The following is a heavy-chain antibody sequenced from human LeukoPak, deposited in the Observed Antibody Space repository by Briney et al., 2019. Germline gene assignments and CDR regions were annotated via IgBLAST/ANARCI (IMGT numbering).Heavy chain of an antibody. J-gene: IGHJ5*02. CDR3: ARDRGSSTSVYNWFDP. D-gene: IGHD2-2*01. CDR2: ISSSSSYK. CDR1: GFTFSSYE. Sequence: GGSLRLSCAASGFTFSSYEMNWVRQAPGKGLEWVSSISSSSSYKYYADSVKGRFTISRDNAKNSLYLQMNSLRAEDTAVYYCARDRGSSTSVYNWFDPWGQGTLVTVSS. V-gene: IGHV3-21*01.